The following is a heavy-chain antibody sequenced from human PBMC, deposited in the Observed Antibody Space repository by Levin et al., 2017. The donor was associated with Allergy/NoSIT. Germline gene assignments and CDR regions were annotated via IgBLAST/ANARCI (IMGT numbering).Heavy chain of an antibody. D-gene: IGHD3-10*01. Sequence: GESLKISCKGSGYSFTSYWISWVRQMPGKGLEWMGRIDPSDSYTNYSPSFQGHVTISADKSISTAYLQWSSLKASDTAMYYCARHTDLDYYGSGSYYRGYDAFDIWGQGTMVTVSS. CDR3: ARHTDLDYYGSGSYYRGYDAFDI. CDR2: IDPSDSYT. CDR1: GYSFTSYW. V-gene: IGHV5-10-1*01. J-gene: IGHJ3*02.